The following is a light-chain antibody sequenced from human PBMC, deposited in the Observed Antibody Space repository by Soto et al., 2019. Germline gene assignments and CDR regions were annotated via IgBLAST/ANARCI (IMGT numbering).Light chain of an antibody. CDR3: SSYAASNNFYFV. V-gene: IGLV2-8*01. Sequence: QSVLTQPPSASGSPGQSVTISCTGTSSDVGGYNYVSWYQQYPGRAPKLMIYEVTKLPSGVPDRFSGSKSGNTASLTVSGLQAEDEADYYCSSYAASNNFYFVFGGGTKLNVL. CDR1: SSDVGGYNY. J-gene: IGLJ3*02. CDR2: EVT.